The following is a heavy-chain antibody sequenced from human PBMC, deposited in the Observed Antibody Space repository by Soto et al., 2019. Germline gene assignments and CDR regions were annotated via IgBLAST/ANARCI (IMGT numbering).Heavy chain of an antibody. CDR2: ISSSSSYI. J-gene: IGHJ4*02. D-gene: IGHD3-22*01. Sequence: RKGLEWVSSISSSSSYIYYADSVKGRFTISRDNAKNSLYLQMNSLRAEDTAVYYCAREAMYYYGSSGYYLADWGQGTLVTVSS. CDR3: AREAMYYYGSSGYYLAD. V-gene: IGHV3-21*01.